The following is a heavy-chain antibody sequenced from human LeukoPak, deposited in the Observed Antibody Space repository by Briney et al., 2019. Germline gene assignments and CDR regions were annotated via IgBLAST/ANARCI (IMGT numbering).Heavy chain of an antibody. V-gene: IGHV1-2*02. CDR1: GYTFTGYY. J-gene: IGHJ4*02. CDR3: ARDRVGSGWPRPYYFEV. Sequence: SVKVSCKASGYTFTGYYMHWVRQAPGQGLEWMGWINSNTGATHSAQKFQGRITMTRDTSISTAYMDLSRLRSDDTAVYYCARDRVGSGWPRPYYFEVWGQGTLVTVSS. CDR2: INSNTGAT. D-gene: IGHD6-19*01.